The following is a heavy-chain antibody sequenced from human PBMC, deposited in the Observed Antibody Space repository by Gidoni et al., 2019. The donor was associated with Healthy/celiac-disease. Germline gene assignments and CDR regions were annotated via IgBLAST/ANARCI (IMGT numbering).Heavy chain of an antibody. Sequence: EVQLVESGGGLVQPGRSLRLSCADSGFTFVDYAMHWVRQAPGKGLEWVSGISWNSGSIGYADSVKGRFTISRDNAKNSLYLQMNSLRAEDTALYYCAKDTYSSSWFDAFDIWGQGTMVTVSS. J-gene: IGHJ3*02. CDR2: ISWNSGSI. CDR1: GFTFVDYA. CDR3: AKDTYSSSWFDAFDI. D-gene: IGHD6-13*01. V-gene: IGHV3-9*01.